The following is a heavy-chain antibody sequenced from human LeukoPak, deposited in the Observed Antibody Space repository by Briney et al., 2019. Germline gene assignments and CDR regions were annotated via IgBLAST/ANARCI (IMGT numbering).Heavy chain of an antibody. CDR1: GFTFSDYY. V-gene: IGHV3-11*01. CDR3: ASGSYGSGSHSWVDY. CDR2: ISSSGSTI. J-gene: IGHJ4*02. D-gene: IGHD3-10*01. Sequence: GGSLRLSCAASGFTFSDYYMSWIRQAPGKGLEWVSCISSSGSTIYYADSVKGRFTISRVNAKNSLYLQMNSLRAEDTAVYYCASGSYGSGSHSWVDYWGQGTLVTVSS.